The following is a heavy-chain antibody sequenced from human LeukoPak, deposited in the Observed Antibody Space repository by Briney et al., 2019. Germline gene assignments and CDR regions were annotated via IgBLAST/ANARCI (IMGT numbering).Heavy chain of an antibody. CDR3: ARVPLDIILLYYMDV. J-gene: IGHJ6*03. Sequence: GGSLRLSCAASGFTFSRYCMNWVRQAPGEGLEWVASISSTSEYVLHSDSLQGRFSISRDNARDSLFLEMNSLRAEDTAIYYCARVPLDIILLYYMDVWGKGTTVTVSS. CDR2: ISSTSEYV. D-gene: IGHD2-21*01. V-gene: IGHV3-21*01. CDR1: GFTFSRYC.